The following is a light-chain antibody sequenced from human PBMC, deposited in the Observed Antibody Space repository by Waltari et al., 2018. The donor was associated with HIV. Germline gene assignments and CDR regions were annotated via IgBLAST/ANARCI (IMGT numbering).Light chain of an antibody. CDR2: KAS. CDR3: QQYNNYPIT. J-gene: IGKJ5*01. Sequence: DIQITQPPSTLSASVGETVTTTCLASHSISSWLAWYQQKPGKAPNRLISKASSLKSGVPSSFGGRASETEFTLTISSLQPDNFATYYCQQYNNYPITFGQGTRVEIK. CDR1: HSISSW. V-gene: IGKV1-5*03.